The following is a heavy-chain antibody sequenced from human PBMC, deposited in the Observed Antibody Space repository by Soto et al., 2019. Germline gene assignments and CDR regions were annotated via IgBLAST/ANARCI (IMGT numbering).Heavy chain of an antibody. CDR2: IRGNGDPP. J-gene: IGHJ4*02. D-gene: IGHD5-12*01. Sequence: GGSLGLAWSATGFTFSSYSMHGVRQAPGKGLEYVSGIRGNGDPPFYADSVKGRFTISRDNSKNTLYLQMSSLSADDTAVYYCVKSRGGNNFDFFDWGQGALVTVSS. CDR1: GFTFSSYS. V-gene: IGHV3-64D*06. CDR3: VKSRGGNNFDFFD.